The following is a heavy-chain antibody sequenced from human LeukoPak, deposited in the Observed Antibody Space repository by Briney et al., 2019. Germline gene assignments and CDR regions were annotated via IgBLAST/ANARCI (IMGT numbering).Heavy chain of an antibody. CDR2: ISSSGSTI. V-gene: IGHV3-48*03. J-gene: IGHJ4*02. CDR3: ARDPKWLVLPFDY. CDR1: GFTFSSYE. Sequence: PGGSLRLSCAASGFTFSSYEMNWVRQAPGKGLEWVSYISSSGSTIYYADSVKGRFTISRDNAKNSLYLRMNSLRAEDTAVYYCARDPKWLVLPFDYWGQGTLVTVSS. D-gene: IGHD6-19*01.